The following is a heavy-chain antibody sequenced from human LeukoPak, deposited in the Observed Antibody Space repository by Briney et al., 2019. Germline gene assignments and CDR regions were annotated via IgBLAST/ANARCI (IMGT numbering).Heavy chain of an antibody. D-gene: IGHD3-16*01. CDR3: ARSWGGQWPYMDV. J-gene: IGHJ6*03. CDR2: INHSGST. V-gene: IGHV4-34*01. Sequence: SSETLSLTCAVYGGSFSGYYWSWIRQPPGKGLEWIGEINHSGSTNYNPSLKSRVTISVDTSKNQFSLKLSSVTAADTAVYYCARSWGGQWPYMDVWGKGTTVTISS. CDR1: GGSFSGYY.